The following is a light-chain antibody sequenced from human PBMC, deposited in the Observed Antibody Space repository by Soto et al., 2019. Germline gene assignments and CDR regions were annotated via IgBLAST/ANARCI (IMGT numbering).Light chain of an antibody. Sequence: EFVLTQSPGTLSLSPGERATLSCRTSQNARSTYLAWYQQKPGQPPRLLIFATSTRATGVPDRFSGSGSGTDCPLTICMLEPEDFAVYYCQEYGGSPLYAFGQGTKLEIK. CDR1: QNARSTY. CDR3: QEYGGSPLYA. V-gene: IGKV3-20*01. CDR2: ATS. J-gene: IGKJ2*01.